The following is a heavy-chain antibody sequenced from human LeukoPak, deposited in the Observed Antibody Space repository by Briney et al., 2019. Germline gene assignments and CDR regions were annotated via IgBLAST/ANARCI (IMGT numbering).Heavy chain of an antibody. CDR3: ARGGSSGAFDI. CDR2: IYSGGTT. V-gene: IGHV3-66*01. Sequence: GGSLRLSCVSSGFTVSSHYMSWVRQAPGKGLGWVSFIYSGGTTYSADSVKGRFTISRDNSKNTLYLQMNSLRAEDTAVYYCARGGSSGAFDIWGQGTRVTVSS. CDR1: GFTVSSHY. J-gene: IGHJ3*02. D-gene: IGHD1-26*01.